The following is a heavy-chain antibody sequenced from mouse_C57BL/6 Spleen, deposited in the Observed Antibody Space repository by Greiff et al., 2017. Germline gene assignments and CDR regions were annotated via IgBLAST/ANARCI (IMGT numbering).Heavy chain of an antibody. D-gene: IGHD1-1*02. V-gene: IGHV1-72*01. CDR3: ARGGRGGYFDY. CDR2: IDPNSGGT. Sequence: QVQLKQPGAELVKPGASVKLSCKASGYTFTSYWMHWVKQRPGRGLEWIGRIDPNSGGTKYNEKFKSKATLTVDKPSSTAYMQLSRQTSEDAAVYYGARGGRGGYFDYWGQGTTLTVSS. CDR1: GYTFTSYW. J-gene: IGHJ2*01.